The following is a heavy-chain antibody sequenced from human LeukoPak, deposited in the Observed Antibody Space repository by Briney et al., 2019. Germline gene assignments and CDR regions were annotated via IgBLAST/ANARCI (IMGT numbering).Heavy chain of an antibody. Sequence: GGSLRLSCAASGLSFNDYYMNWIRQSPGKGLEWISYISSNGNSIYYADSVKGRFTISRDNAKNSLYLHMNSLRVDYTAVYYCAADGGKDVFDYWGQGTLVTVSS. CDR3: AADGGKDVFDY. CDR1: GLSFNDYY. V-gene: IGHV3-11*04. CDR2: ISSNGNSI. J-gene: IGHJ4*02. D-gene: IGHD5-24*01.